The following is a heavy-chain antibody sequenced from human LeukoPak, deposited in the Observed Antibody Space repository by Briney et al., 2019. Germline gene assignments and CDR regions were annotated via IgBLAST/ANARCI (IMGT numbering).Heavy chain of an antibody. Sequence: ASVKVSCKASGYTFTSYYMHWVRQAPGQGLEWMGIINPSGGSTSYAQKFQGRVTMTRDTSTSTVYMELSSLRSEDTAVYYCARDGYYDSSGYYWYFDYWGQGTLVTVSS. J-gene: IGHJ4*02. CDR3: ARDGYYDSSGYYWYFDY. CDR2: INPSGGST. D-gene: IGHD3-22*01. V-gene: IGHV1-46*01. CDR1: GYTFTSYY.